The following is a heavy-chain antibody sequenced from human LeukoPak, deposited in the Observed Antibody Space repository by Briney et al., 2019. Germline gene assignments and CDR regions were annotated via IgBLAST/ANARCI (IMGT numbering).Heavy chain of an antibody. D-gene: IGHD5-12*01. V-gene: IGHV1-58*01. J-gene: IGHJ4*02. Sequence: SVKVSCKASGFTFTSSAVQWVRQARGQRREWIGWIVVGSGNTNYAQKFQERVTITRDMYTSTAYMELSSMRSEDTAVYYCAAEIRVGGYDSPLNYWGQGTLVTVSS. CDR1: GFTFTSSA. CDR2: IVVGSGNT. CDR3: AAEIRVGGYDSPLNY.